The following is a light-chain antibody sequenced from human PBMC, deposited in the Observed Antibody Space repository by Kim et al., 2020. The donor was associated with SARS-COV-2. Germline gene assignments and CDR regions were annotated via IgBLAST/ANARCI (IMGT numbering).Light chain of an antibody. V-gene: IGLV2-14*01. CDR2: EVT. CDR1: SSVVDDYNY. CDR3: SSYTSSSGLMV. J-gene: IGLJ3*02. Sequence: SITISCTGTSSVVDDYNYVSWYQQHPGKAPKLMIYEVTKRPSGVSYRFSGSKSGNTASLTISGLQAEDEADYYCSSYTSSSGLMVFGGGTQLTVL.